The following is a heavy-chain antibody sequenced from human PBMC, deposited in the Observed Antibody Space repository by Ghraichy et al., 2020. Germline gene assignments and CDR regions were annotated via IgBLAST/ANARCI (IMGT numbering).Heavy chain of an antibody. CDR3: AKQTWSYSYGSGDGG. J-gene: IGHJ4*02. Sequence: SQTLSLTCTVSGYSISSAYYWGWIRQPPGKGLEWIGSVYHSGNTYYNPSLKSRITISVDTSKNQFSLKLSSVTAADTAVYYCAKQTWSYSYGSGDGGWGQGTLVTVSS. CDR1: GYSISSAYY. CDR2: VYHSGNT. V-gene: IGHV4-38-2*02. D-gene: IGHD5-18*01.